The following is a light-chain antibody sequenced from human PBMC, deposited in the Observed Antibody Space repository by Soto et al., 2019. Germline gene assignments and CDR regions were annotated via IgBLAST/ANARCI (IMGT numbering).Light chain of an antibody. Sequence: QSVLTQPPSASGTPGQRVTISCSGSSSNIGSNTVNWYHQLPGTAPKPLIYSNNQRPSGVPDRFSGSKSGTSASLAISGLQSEDEADYYCAAWDDSLSGLVFGGGTKLTVL. V-gene: IGLV1-44*01. CDR2: SNN. CDR3: AAWDDSLSGLV. CDR1: SSNIGSNT. J-gene: IGLJ2*01.